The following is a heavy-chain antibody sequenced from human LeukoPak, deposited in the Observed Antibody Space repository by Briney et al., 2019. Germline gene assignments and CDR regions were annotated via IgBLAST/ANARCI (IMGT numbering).Heavy chain of an antibody. D-gene: IGHD1-26*01. CDR3: ARHGVEATPDYYYMDV. V-gene: IGHV4-39*01. CDR2: IYYSGST. Sequence: SETLSLTCTVSGGSIGSSSYYWGWIRQPPGKGLEWIGSIYYSGSTYYNPSLKSRVTISVDTSKNQFSLKLSSVTAADTAVYYCARHGVEATPDYYYMDVWGKGTAVTVSS. CDR1: GGSIGSSSYY. J-gene: IGHJ6*03.